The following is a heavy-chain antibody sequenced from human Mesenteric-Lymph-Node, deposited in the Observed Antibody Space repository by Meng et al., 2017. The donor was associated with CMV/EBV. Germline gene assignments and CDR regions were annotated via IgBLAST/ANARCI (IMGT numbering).Heavy chain of an antibody. Sequence: SETLSLTCTVAGGSISSYYWSWIRQPPGKGLEWIGYIYYSGSTNYNPPLKSRVTISVDTSKNQFSLKLSSVTAADTAVYYCARGIPCSSTSCYPGIYYYYGMDVWGQGTTVTVSS. D-gene: IGHD2-2*01. V-gene: IGHV4-59*01. J-gene: IGHJ6*02. CDR1: GGSISSYY. CDR2: IYYSGST. CDR3: ARGIPCSSTSCYPGIYYYYGMDV.